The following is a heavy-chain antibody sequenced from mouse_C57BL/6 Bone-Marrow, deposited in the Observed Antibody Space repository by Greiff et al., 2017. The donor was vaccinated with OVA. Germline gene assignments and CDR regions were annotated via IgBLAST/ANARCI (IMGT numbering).Heavy chain of an antibody. V-gene: IGHV1-69*01. CDR1: GYTFTSYW. D-gene: IGHD1-1*01. CDR3: ARHSNYYGIAMDY. J-gene: IGHJ4*01. CDR2: IDPSDSYT. Sequence: QVQLQQPGAELVMPGASVKLSCKASGYTFTSYWMHWVKQRPGQGFEWIGEIDPSDSYTNYNQKFKGKSTLTVDKSSSTAYMQLSSLTSEDSAVYYGARHSNYYGIAMDYWGQGTSVTVSS.